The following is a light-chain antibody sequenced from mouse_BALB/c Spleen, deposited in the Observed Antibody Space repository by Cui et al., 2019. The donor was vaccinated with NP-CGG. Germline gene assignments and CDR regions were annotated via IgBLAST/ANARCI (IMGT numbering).Light chain of an antibody. J-gene: IGLJ1*01. CDR3: ALWYSNHWV. V-gene: IGLV1*01. Sequence: QAVVSHESALTSSPGETVTLTCCPSTGAVTTSNYANWVQEKPDHLFTGIIGGTNNRAPGVPARFSGSLIGDKAALIITGAQTEDEAIYFCALWYSNHWVFGGGTKLTVL. CDR2: GTN. CDR1: TGAVTTSNY.